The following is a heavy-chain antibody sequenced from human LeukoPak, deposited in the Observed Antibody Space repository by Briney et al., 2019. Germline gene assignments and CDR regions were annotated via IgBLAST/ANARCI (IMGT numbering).Heavy chain of an antibody. CDR1: GFTFSSYA. CDR2: ISGSGGST. Sequence: GGSLRLSCAASGFTFSSYAMSWVRQAPGKGLEWVSAISGSGGSTYYADSVKGRFTISRDNSKNTLYLQMNSLRAEDTAVYYCAKDRGDYVWGSYRSYYFDYWGQGTLVTVSS. D-gene: IGHD3-16*02. CDR3: AKDRGDYVWGSYRSYYFDY. J-gene: IGHJ4*02. V-gene: IGHV3-23*01.